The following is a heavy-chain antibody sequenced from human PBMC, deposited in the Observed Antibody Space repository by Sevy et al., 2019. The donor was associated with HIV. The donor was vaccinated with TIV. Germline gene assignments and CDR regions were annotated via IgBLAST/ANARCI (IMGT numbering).Heavy chain of an antibody. CDR2: VESGGST. CDR3: ATGDTAMITDLDY. Sequence: GGYLRLSCGASGFIFSNNAMNWVRQAPGKGPEWVSGVESGGSTYYADSVKGRFTISRDNSKNMLFLQMSSLRAEDTAIYYCATGDTAMITDLDYWGLGTLVTVSS. CDR1: GFIFSNNA. V-gene: IGHV3-23*01. D-gene: IGHD5-18*01. J-gene: IGHJ4*02.